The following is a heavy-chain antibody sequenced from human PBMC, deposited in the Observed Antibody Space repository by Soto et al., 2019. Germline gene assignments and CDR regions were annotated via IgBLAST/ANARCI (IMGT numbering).Heavy chain of an antibody. J-gene: IGHJ4*02. CDR2: LNEDGRET. V-gene: IGHV3-7*01. CDR1: GFTFDSYW. D-gene: IGHD1-1*01. CDR3: ARNDQPGTVDF. Sequence: EVQLVESGGGLVQPGGSLRLSCAASGFTFDSYWMSWVRRPPGKGLEWVANLNEDGRETYYIDSVKGRFTISRDNAKNSLYLQINSLTAEETAVYYCARNDQPGTVDFWGRGTLVTVSS.